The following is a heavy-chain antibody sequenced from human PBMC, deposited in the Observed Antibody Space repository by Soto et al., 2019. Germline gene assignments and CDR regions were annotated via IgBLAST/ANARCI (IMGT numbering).Heavy chain of an antibody. Sequence: GESLKISCKGSGYSFAIYWIGWVRQMPGKGLEWMGIIYPGDSDTRYSPSFQGQVTISADKSISTAYLQWSSLKASDTAMYYCATSGKLEGEKVYDAFDIWGQGTMVTVSS. D-gene: IGHD3-10*01. CDR2: IYPGDSDT. J-gene: IGHJ3*02. CDR3: ATSGKLEGEKVYDAFDI. V-gene: IGHV5-51*01. CDR1: GYSFAIYW.